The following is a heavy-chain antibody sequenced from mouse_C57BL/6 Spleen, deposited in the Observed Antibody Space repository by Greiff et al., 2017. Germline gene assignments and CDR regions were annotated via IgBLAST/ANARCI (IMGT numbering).Heavy chain of an antibody. Sequence: VQLQQSGAELVRPGASVTLSCKASGYTFTDYEMHWVKQTPVHGLEWIGAIDPETGGTAYNQKFKGKAILTADKSSSTAYMELRSLTSEDSAVYDCAIGSFYGSSYNYAMDYWGQGTSVTVSS. J-gene: IGHJ4*01. D-gene: IGHD1-1*01. CDR2: IDPETGGT. CDR3: AIGSFYGSSYNYAMDY. V-gene: IGHV1-15*01. CDR1: GYTFTDYE.